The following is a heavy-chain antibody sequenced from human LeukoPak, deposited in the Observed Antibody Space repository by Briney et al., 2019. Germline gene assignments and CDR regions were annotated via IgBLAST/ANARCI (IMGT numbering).Heavy chain of an antibody. Sequence: GASGKVSCKASGYTFTGYYMHWVRQAPGQGLEWMGWINPNSGGTNYAQKFQGRVTMTRDTSISTAYMELSRLRSDDTAVYYCARGQQLAYYYYYYMDVWGKGTTATVSS. V-gene: IGHV1-2*02. J-gene: IGHJ6*03. D-gene: IGHD6-13*01. CDR3: ARGQQLAYYYYYYMDV. CDR1: GYTFTGYY. CDR2: INPNSGGT.